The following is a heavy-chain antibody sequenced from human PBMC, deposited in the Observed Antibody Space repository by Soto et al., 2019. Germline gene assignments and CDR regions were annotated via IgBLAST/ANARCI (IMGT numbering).Heavy chain of an antibody. CDR3: ARVFNSGWYLPYLQH. J-gene: IGHJ1*01. Sequence: ASVKVSCKASGGTFSSYTISWVRQAPGQGLEWMGRIIPILGIANYAQKFQGRVTITGDKSTSTAYMELSSLRSEDTAVYYCARVFNSGWYLPYLQHWGQGTLATVSS. D-gene: IGHD6-19*01. CDR1: GGTFSSYT. V-gene: IGHV1-69*02. CDR2: IIPILGIA.